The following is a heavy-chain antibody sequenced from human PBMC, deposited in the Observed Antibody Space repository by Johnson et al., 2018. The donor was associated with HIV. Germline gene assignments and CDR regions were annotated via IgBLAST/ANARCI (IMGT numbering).Heavy chain of an antibody. CDR2: IGTAGDT. V-gene: IGHV3-13*01. CDR3: TRVTIFGVTKVDALDF. CDR1: GFTFSSYD. D-gene: IGHD3-3*01. J-gene: IGHJ3*01. Sequence: VQLVESGGGLVQPGGSLRLSCAASGFTFSSYDIHWVRQGTGKGLEWVSAIGTAGDTYYAGSVKGRFTIPRENAKKSLYLQMNSLRAEDTALYYCTRVTIFGVTKVDALDFWGQGTKVTVSS.